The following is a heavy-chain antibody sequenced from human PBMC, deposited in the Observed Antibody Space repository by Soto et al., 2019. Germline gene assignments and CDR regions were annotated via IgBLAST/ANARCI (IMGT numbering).Heavy chain of an antibody. D-gene: IGHD6-6*01. CDR1: VFTFSYYS. V-gene: IGHV3-11*01. CDR2: IDSRGRTL. Sequence: GGSLRLSCVASVFTFSYYSMSWIRQAPGKGLEWLAFIDSRGRTLSYADSVRGRFTISRDNAENSVYLQMDSLRADDTAVYYCARQAARNYIDSWGQGNSVTVSS. CDR3: ARQAARNYIDS. J-gene: IGHJ4*02.